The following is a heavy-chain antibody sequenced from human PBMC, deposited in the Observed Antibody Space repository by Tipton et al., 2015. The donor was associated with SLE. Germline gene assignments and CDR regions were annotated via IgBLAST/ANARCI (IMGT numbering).Heavy chain of an antibody. J-gene: IGHJ1*01. CDR2: INHSGST. V-gene: IGHV4-34*01. CDR1: GFTFSSYA. CDR3: ARAVVESIAAADKPYFQH. Sequence: LRLSCAASGFTFSSYAMSWVRQAPGKGLEWIGEINHSGSTNYNPSLKSRVTISVDTSKNQFSLKLSSVTAADTAVYYCARAVVESIAAADKPYFQHWGQGTLVTVSS. D-gene: IGHD6-13*01.